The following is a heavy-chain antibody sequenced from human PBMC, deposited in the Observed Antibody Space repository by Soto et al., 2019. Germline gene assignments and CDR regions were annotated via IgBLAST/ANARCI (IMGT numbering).Heavy chain of an antibody. CDR2: IYYSGST. D-gene: IGHD3-3*01. CDR3: ARRVLRFLGGNWFDP. Sequence: SETLSLTCTVSGGSISSSSYYWGWIRQPPGKGLEWIGSIYYSGSTYYNPSLKSRVTISVDTSKNQFSLKLSSVTAADTAVYYCARRVLRFLGGNWFDPWGQGTLVTVSS. CDR1: GGSISSSSYY. V-gene: IGHV4-39*01. J-gene: IGHJ5*02.